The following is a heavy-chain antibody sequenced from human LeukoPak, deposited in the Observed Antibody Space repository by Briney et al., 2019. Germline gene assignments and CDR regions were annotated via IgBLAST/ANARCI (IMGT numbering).Heavy chain of an antibody. Sequence: GSLRLSCAASGFTFSSYWMHWVRQAPGKGLVWVSCINSDGSSTSYADSVEGRFTISRDNAKNTLYLQMNSLRAEDTAVNYCARVSFPWGQGTLVTVSS. J-gene: IGHJ5*02. CDR1: GFTFSSYW. CDR3: ARVSFP. V-gene: IGHV3-74*01. CDR2: INSDGSST.